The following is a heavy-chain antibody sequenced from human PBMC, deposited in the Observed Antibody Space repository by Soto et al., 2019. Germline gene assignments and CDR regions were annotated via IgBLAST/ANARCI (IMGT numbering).Heavy chain of an antibody. CDR1: GFTFSSYS. CDR3: ARDRVYGDYHDAFDI. V-gene: IGHV3-21*01. J-gene: IGHJ3*02. CDR2: ISSSSSYI. Sequence: GGSLRLSCAASGFTFSSYSMNWVRQAQGKGLEWVSSISSSSSYIYYADSVKGRFTISRDNAKNSLYLQMNSLRAEDTAVYYCARDRVYGDYHDAFDIWGQGTMVTVSS. D-gene: IGHD4-17*01.